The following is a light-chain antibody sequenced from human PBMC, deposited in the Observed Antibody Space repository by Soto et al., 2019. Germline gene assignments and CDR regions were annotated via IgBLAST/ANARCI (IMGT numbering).Light chain of an antibody. CDR3: QQYGDSPLT. Sequence: NVLTQSPGTLSLSPGERATLSCRASQTVSGSYVAWYQQKPGQTPRLLIYGASSRATGIPDRFSGSGSGTDFTLTISRLEPEDFAVYHCQQYGDSPLTFGGGTKVGIK. V-gene: IGKV3-20*01. CDR1: QTVSGSY. J-gene: IGKJ4*01. CDR2: GAS.